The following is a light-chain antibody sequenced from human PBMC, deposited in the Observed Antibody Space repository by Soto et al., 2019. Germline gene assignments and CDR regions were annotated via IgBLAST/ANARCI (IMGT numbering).Light chain of an antibody. CDR2: STN. V-gene: IGLV7-43*01. CDR3: LLYYGGQMGV. J-gene: IGLJ2*01. Sequence: QAVVTQEPSLTVSPGGTVTLTCASSTGAVTSGYYPNWFQQKPGQAPRALIYSTNNKYSWTPVRFSGSLLGGKAALTLSGVQPADEAEYYCLLYYGGQMGVFGGGTKVTVL. CDR1: TGAVTSGYY.